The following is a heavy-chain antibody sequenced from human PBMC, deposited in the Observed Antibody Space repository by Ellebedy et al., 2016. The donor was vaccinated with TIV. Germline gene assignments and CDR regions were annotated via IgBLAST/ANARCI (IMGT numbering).Heavy chain of an antibody. D-gene: IGHD1-1*01. CDR1: GFTFDTYR. CDR3: ARDQATYY. CDR2: ISSSSSYI. J-gene: IGHJ4*02. V-gene: IGHV3-21*01. Sequence: GGSLRLXCVPSGFTFDTYRMNWVRQAPGKGLEWVSSISSSSSYIYYADSVKGRFTVSRDNARNSLYLQMNSLRAEDTAVYYCARDQATYYWGQGTLVTVSS.